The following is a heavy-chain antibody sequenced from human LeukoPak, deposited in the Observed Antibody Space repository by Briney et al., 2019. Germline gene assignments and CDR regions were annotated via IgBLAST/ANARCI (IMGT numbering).Heavy chain of an antibody. D-gene: IGHD2-2*01. Sequence: ASVKVSCKASGYTFTSYGISWVRQAPGQGREGMGRISPHNGNTNSVQKLQGRVTMTTDTSTSTAYMELRSLRSDDTAVYYCARDLVPAAMYHFDYWGQGTLVTVSS. CDR2: ISPHNGNT. CDR3: ARDLVPAAMYHFDY. V-gene: IGHV1-18*01. CDR1: GYTFTSYG. J-gene: IGHJ4*02.